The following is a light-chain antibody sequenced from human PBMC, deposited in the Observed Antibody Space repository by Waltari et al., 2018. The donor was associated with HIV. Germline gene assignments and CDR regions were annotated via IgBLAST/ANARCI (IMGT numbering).Light chain of an antibody. J-gene: IGLJ2*01. V-gene: IGLV1-44*01. CDR2: SNR. Sequence: QFVLTQPPSVSGTPGQRVTIPCSGSSSNIGRNTVNWYRQVPGTAPKLLIYSNRQRPSGVPDRFSGSKSATSASLAISGLLSEDEAEYFCGTWDGSLSGPVFGGGTTLTVL. CDR1: SSNIGRNT. CDR3: GTWDGSLSGPV.